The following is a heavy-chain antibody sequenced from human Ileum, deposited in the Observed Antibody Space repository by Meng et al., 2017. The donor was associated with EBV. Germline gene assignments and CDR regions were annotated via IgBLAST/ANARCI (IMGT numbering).Heavy chain of an antibody. D-gene: IGHD5-24*01. J-gene: IGHJ4*02. CDR2: ISYDGSNK. CDR3: ARDRDGYHDY. Sequence: QVQVVESWGGVVQPGRSLRLSCAASGFTFSSYAMHWVRQAPGKGLEWVVVISYDGSNKYYADSVKGRFTISRDNSKNTLYLQMNSLRAEDTAVYYCARDRDGYHDYWGQGTLVTVSS. V-gene: IGHV3-30-3*01. CDR1: GFTFSSYA.